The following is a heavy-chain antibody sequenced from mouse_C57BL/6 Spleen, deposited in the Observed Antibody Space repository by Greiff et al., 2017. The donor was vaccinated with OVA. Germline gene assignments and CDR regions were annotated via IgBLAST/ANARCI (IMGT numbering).Heavy chain of an antibody. J-gene: IGHJ4*01. Sequence: EVQLQQSGPELVKPGASVKISCKASGYSFTGYYMNWVKQSPEKSLEWIGEINPSTGGTTYNQKFKAKATLTVDKSSSTAYMQLKSLTSEDSAVYYCARLRGAMDYWGQGTSVTVSS. CDR3: ARLRGAMDY. CDR1: GYSFTGYY. V-gene: IGHV1-42*01. CDR2: INPSTGGT.